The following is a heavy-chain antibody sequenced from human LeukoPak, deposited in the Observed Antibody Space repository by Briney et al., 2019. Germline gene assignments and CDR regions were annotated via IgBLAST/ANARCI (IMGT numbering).Heavy chain of an antibody. Sequence: GGSLRLSCAASGFTFSSYAMSWVRQAPGKGLEWVSGISGSGGSTYYADSVKGRFTISRDNSKNTLYLQMNSLRAEDTAVYYCAKIGYWAVAGYYFDYWGQGTLVTVSS. CDR3: AKIGYWAVAGYYFDY. J-gene: IGHJ4*02. V-gene: IGHV3-23*01. CDR1: GFTFSSYA. D-gene: IGHD6-19*01. CDR2: ISGSGGST.